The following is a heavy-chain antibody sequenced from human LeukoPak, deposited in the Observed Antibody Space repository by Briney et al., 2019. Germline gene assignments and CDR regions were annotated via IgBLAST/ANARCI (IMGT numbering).Heavy chain of an antibody. CDR3: ARGRTYYYDSSGGGYAFDI. V-gene: IGHV4-59*08. CDR2: IYYSGST. J-gene: IGHJ3*02. CDR1: GGSISSYY. D-gene: IGHD3-22*01. Sequence: PSETLSLTCTVSGGSISSYYWSWIRQPPGKGLEWIGYIYYSGSTNYNPSLKSRVTISVDTSKNQFSLKLSSVTAADTAVYYCARGRTYYYDSSGGGYAFDIWGQGTMVTVSS.